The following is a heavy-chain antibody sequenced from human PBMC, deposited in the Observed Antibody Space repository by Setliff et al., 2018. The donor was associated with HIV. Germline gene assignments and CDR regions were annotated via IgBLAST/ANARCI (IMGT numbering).Heavy chain of an antibody. D-gene: IGHD1-26*01. V-gene: IGHV4-59*12. Sequence: ETLSLTCTVSAGPISDYYWSWIRQPAGKGLEWIGEINHSGSTYKNPSLKSRVTISIDTSRNQFSLNLTSVTAADTAVYYCATDEYSVVGGSTALNNWGHGTLVTVSS. J-gene: IGHJ4*01. CDR2: INHSGST. CDR3: ATDEYSVVGGSTALNN. CDR1: AGPISDYY.